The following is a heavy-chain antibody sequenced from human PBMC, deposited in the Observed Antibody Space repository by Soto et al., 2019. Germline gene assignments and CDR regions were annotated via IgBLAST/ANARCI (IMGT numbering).Heavy chain of an antibody. Sequence: TSETLSLTCAVYGGSFSGYYWSWIRQPPGKGLEWVGEINHSGSTNYNPSLKSRVTISVDTSKNQFSLKLSSVTAADTAVYYCAREVDSSSSQTDYWGQGTLVTVSS. D-gene: IGHD6-6*01. CDR1: GGSFSGYY. V-gene: IGHV4-34*01. J-gene: IGHJ4*02. CDR3: AREVDSSSSQTDY. CDR2: INHSGST.